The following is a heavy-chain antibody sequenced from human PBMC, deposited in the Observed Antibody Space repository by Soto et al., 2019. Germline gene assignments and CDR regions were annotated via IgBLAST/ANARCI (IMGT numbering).Heavy chain of an antibody. CDR2: ISAYNGNT. CDR1: GYTFTSYG. J-gene: IGHJ3*02. Sequence: ASVKVSCKASGYTFTSYGISWVRQAPGQGLEWMGWISAYNGNTNYAQKLQGRVTMTTDTSTSTAYMELRSLRSDDTAVYYCARVPPTLQGSLDAFDIWGQGTMVTVSS. CDR3: ARVPPTLQGSLDAFDI. D-gene: IGHD1-26*01. V-gene: IGHV1-18*01.